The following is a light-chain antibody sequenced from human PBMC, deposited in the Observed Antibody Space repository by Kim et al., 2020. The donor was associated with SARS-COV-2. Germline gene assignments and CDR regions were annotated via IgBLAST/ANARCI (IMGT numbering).Light chain of an antibody. J-gene: IGKJ1*01. V-gene: IGKV1-8*01. CDR1: QGISSY. CDR3: QQYYSYPWT. CDR2: AAS. Sequence: ACTGDRVTITCRASQGISSYLAWYQQKPGKAPKLLIYAASTLQSGVPSRFSGSGSGTDFTLTISCLQSEDFATYYCQQYYSYPWTFGQGTKVDIK.